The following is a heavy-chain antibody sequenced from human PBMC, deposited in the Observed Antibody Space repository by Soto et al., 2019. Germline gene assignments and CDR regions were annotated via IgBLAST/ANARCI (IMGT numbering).Heavy chain of an antibody. CDR1: GYXFTSYW. CDR2: IYPGDSDT. V-gene: IGHV5-51*01. D-gene: IGHD3-3*01. Sequence: EXLKISCKSSGYXFTSYWIFWVRQMPGKGLECMGIIYPGDSDTRYSPSFQGQVTISADKSISTAYRQWSSLKASDTAMYHCERGFSKGYFWSGDNWFDPWGQGTLGTVSS. J-gene: IGHJ5*02. CDR3: ERGFSKGYFWSGDNWFDP.